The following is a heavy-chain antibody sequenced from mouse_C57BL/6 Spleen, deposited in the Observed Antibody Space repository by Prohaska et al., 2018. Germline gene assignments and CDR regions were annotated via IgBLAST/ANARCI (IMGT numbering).Heavy chain of an antibody. D-gene: IGHD1-1*01. V-gene: IGHV9-3*01. CDR1: GYTFTTYG. J-gene: IGHJ4*01. CDR3: ARFYYGSSYWDYYAMDY. Sequence: QIQLVQSGPELKKPGETVKISCKASGYTFTTYGMSWVKQAPGKGLKWMGWINTYSGVPTYADDFKGRFAFSLETSASTAYLQINNLKNEDTATYFCARFYYGSSYWDYYAMDYWGQGTSVTVSS. CDR2: INTYSGVP.